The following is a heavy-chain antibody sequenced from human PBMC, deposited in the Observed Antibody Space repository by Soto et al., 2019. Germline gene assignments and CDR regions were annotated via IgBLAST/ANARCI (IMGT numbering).Heavy chain of an antibody. CDR1: GGTFSSYA. CDR2: IIPIFGTA. V-gene: IGHV1-69*12. D-gene: IGHD4-17*01. Sequence: QVQLVQSGAEVKKPGSSVKVSCKASGGTFSSYAISWVRQAPGQGLAWMGGIIPIFGTANYAQKFQGRVTSTADESTSTAYMELSSLRSEDTAVYYCVRAMTTVTTTYWYFDLWGRGTLVTVSS. J-gene: IGHJ2*01. CDR3: VRAMTTVTTTYWYFDL.